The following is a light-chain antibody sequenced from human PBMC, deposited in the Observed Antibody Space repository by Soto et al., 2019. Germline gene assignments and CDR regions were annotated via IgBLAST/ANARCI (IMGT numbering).Light chain of an antibody. CDR2: DAS. Sequence: DIQMTQSPSTLSASVGDRVTITCRASQSISSWLAWYQQKLGRAPRLLIYDASSLESGVPSRFSGSGYGTEFTLTVSSLQPDDFATYYCQQYNDSFPYTFGQGTRLEI. J-gene: IGKJ5*01. CDR3: QQYNDSFPYT. CDR1: QSISSW. V-gene: IGKV1-5*01.